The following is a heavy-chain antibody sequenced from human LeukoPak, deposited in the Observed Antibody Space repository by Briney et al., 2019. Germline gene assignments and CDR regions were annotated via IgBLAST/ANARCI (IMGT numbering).Heavy chain of an antibody. V-gene: IGHV4-61*02. Sequence: SETLSLTCTVSGGSISGDNYYWSWIRQPAGKGLEWIGRISTSGSTSYNPSLKSRVTISVDMSKNQFSLKVSSVTAADTAVYYCARGGFPGYSTSWFYWGQGTLVTVSS. CDR1: GGSISGDNYY. J-gene: IGHJ4*02. CDR3: ARGGFPGYSTSWFY. D-gene: IGHD6-13*01. CDR2: ISTSGST.